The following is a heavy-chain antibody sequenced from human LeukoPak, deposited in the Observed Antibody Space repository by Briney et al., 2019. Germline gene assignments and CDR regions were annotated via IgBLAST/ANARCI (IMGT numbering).Heavy chain of an antibody. J-gene: IGHJ4*02. D-gene: IGHD3-22*01. Sequence: SETLSLTCTVSGGSISSYYWSWIRQPPGKGLEWIGYIYYSGSTNYNPSLKSRVTISVDTSKNQFSLKLSSVTAADTAVYYCARHSSGYSEYFDYWGQGTLVTVSS. V-gene: IGHV4-59*01. CDR2: IYYSGST. CDR1: GGSISSYY. CDR3: ARHSSGYSEYFDY.